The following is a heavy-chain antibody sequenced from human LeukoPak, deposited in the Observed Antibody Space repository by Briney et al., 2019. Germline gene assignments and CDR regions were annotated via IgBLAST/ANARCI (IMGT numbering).Heavy chain of an antibody. CDR3: AKESVTTLAGYYYYMDV. Sequence: GGSLRLSCAVSGFTFSSYGMNWVRQAPGKGLEWVAFIRYDGSNKYYADSVKGRLTISRDNSKNTLYLQMNSLRAEDTAVYYCAKESVTTLAGYYYYMDVWGKGTTVTVSS. D-gene: IGHD4-11*01. J-gene: IGHJ6*03. CDR1: GFTFSSYG. CDR2: IRYDGSNK. V-gene: IGHV3-30*02.